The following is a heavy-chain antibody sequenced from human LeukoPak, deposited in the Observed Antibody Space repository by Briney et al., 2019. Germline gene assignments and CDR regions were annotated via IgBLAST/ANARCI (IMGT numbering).Heavy chain of an antibody. J-gene: IGHJ4*02. CDR2: IFYSGST. CDR1: GGSISSGSHF. V-gene: IGHV4-39*01. CDR3: ARQPTILLDFDC. D-gene: IGHD3-9*01. Sequence: SETLSLTCTVSGGSISSGSHFWGWIRQSPGKGLEWIGNIFYSGSTYHNPSLKSRVVISVDTSKNQFSLKLSSVTAPDTAVYYCARQPTILLDFDCWGQGILVTVSS.